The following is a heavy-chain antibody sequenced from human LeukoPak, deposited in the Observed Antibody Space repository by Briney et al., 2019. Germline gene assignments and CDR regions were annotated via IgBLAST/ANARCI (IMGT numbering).Heavy chain of an antibody. CDR2: IYYSGST. CDR1: GGSISPYY. Sequence: SETLSLTCTVSGGSISPYYWSWLRQPPGKGLEWIGYIYYSGSTNYNPSLKSRVTISVDTSKNQFSLKLSSVTAADTAVYYCASSSPYHYYDKYYFDYWGQGTLVTVSS. V-gene: IGHV4-59*01. CDR3: ASSSPYHYYDKYYFDY. J-gene: IGHJ4*02. D-gene: IGHD3-22*01.